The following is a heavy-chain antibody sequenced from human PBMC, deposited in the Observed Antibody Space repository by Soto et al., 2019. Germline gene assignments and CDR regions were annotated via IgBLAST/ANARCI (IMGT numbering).Heavy chain of an antibody. CDR2: IYPGDSDT. CDR1: GYSFTSYW. Sequence: GESLKISCKGSGYSFTSYWISWVRQMPGKGLEWMGIIYPGDSDTRYSPSFQGQVTISADKSISTAYLQWSSLKASATAMYYCARRTGHLYYDFWSGSTTHNWFDPWGQGTLVTVSS. V-gene: IGHV5-51*01. CDR3: ARRTGHLYYDFWSGSTTHNWFDP. J-gene: IGHJ5*02. D-gene: IGHD3-3*01.